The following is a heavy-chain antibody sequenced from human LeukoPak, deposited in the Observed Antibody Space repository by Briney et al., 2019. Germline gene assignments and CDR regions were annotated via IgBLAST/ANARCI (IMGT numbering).Heavy chain of an antibody. Sequence: SQTLSLTCTVSGGSISSGGYYWSWIRQHPGKGLEWIGYIYYSGSTYYNPSLKSRVTISVDTSKNQFSLKLSSVTAADTAVYYCAKDFVPRGGSYFPGFDYWGQGTLVIVSS. CDR2: IYYSGST. CDR1: GGSISSGGYY. V-gene: IGHV4-31*03. D-gene: IGHD1-26*01. CDR3: AKDFVPRGGSYFPGFDY. J-gene: IGHJ4*02.